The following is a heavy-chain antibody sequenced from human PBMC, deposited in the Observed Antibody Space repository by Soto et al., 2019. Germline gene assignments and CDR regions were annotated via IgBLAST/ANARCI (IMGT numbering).Heavy chain of an antibody. CDR1: GGSVSSGRYY. D-gene: IGHD2-15*01. V-gene: IGHV4-61*01. CDR3: ARVVVVAAKETAWWFDP. CDR2: IYYSGST. J-gene: IGHJ5*02. Sequence: QVQLQESGPGLVKPSETLSLTCTVSGGSVSSGRYYWSWIRQPPGKGLEWIGYIYYSGSTNYNPPLKSRVTISVETSKNQFSLKLSSVTAADTAVYYCARVVVVAAKETAWWFDPWGQGTLVTVSS.